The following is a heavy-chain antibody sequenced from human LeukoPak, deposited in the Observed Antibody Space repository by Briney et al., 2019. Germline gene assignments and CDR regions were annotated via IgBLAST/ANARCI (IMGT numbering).Heavy chain of an antibody. CDR2: IYTSGST. J-gene: IGHJ4*02. D-gene: IGHD3-22*01. V-gene: IGHV4-4*07. CDR1: GGSISSYY. Sequence: SETLSLTCTVSGGSISSYYWRWIRQPAGKGLEWIGRIYTSGSTNYNPSLKSRVTMSVDTSKNQFSLKLSSVTAVDTAVYYCARAGYYYDSSGYSPLFDYWGQGTLVTVSS. CDR3: ARAGYYYDSSGYSPLFDY.